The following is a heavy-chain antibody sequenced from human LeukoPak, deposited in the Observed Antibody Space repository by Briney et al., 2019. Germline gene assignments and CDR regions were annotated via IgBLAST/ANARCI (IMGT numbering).Heavy chain of an antibody. Sequence: PGGSLRLSCAASGFTFSSYGMSWVRQAPGKGLEWVSAISGSGGSTYYADSVKGRFTISRDNSKNTLYLQMNSLRAEDTAVYYCAKDLGYGGNSPLDYYFDYWGQGTLVTVSS. CDR2: ISGSGGST. D-gene: IGHD4-23*01. V-gene: IGHV3-23*01. J-gene: IGHJ4*02. CDR1: GFTFSSYG. CDR3: AKDLGYGGNSPLDYYFDY.